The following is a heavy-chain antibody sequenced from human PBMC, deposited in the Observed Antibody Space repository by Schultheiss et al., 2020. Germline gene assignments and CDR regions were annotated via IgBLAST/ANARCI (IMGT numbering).Heavy chain of an antibody. D-gene: IGHD6-19*01. J-gene: IGHJ4*02. V-gene: IGHV3-30-3*01. CDR3: AGGPARYSSGHDY. CDR1: GFTFSSYA. CDR2: ISYDGSNK. Sequence: GGSLRLSCAASGFTFSSYAMHWVRQAPGKVLEWVAVISYDGSNKYYADSVKGRFTTSRDNSKNTLYLQMNSLRAEDTAGYYCAGGPARYSSGHDYWGQGTLVTVSS.